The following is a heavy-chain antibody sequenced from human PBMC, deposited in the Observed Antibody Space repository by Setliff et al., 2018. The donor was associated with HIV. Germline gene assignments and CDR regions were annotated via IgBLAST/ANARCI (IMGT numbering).Heavy chain of an antibody. V-gene: IGHV4-30-4*01. J-gene: IGHJ4*02. D-gene: IGHD1-26*01. CDR2: VYDSGST. Sequence: SETLSLTCIVSGGYISSGGNHWSWIRQSPGKGLEWIGYVYDSGSTNYNPSLWSRVAISVDTSTNEFSLKLNSMTAADTAVYYCANYIIGAGGRGNWGQGILVTVSS. CDR1: GGYISSGGNH. CDR3: ANYIIGAGGRGN.